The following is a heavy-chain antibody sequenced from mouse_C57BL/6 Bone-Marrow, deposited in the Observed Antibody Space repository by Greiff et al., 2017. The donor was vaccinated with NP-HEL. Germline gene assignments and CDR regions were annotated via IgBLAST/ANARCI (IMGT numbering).Heavy chain of an antibody. CDR3: ARSSYYGSSC. V-gene: IGHV1-26*01. Sequence: EVQLQQSGPELVKPGASVKISCKASGYTFTDYYMNWVKQSHGKSLEWIGDINPNNGGTSYNQKFKGKATLTVDKSSSTAYMELRSLTSEDSAVYYCARSSYYGSSCWGQGTTLTVSS. J-gene: IGHJ2*01. D-gene: IGHD1-1*01. CDR1: GYTFTDYY. CDR2: INPNNGGT.